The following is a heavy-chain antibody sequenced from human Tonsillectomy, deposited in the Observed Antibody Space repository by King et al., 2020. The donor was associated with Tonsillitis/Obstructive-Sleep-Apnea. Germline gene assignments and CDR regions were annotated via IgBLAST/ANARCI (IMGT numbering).Heavy chain of an antibody. J-gene: IGHJ3*02. CDR3: AAVRGTVADAFDI. D-gene: IGHD4-23*01. Sequence: QLVQSGPEVKKPGTSVKVSCKASGFTFTSSAVQWVRQARGQRLERIGWIDVGRGNTNYAQKCQERGTITRDRSKSKAYMELSSLRSEDTAVYYWAAVRGTVADAFDIWGQGTMVTVSS. V-gene: IGHV1-58*01. CDR1: GFTFTSSA. CDR2: IDVGRGNT.